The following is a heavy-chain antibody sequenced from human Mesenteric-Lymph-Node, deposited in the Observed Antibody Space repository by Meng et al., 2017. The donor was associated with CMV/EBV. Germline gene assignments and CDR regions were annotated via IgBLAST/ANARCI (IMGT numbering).Heavy chain of an antibody. J-gene: IGHJ5*02. V-gene: IGHV3-30*02. CDR1: GFTFSGSG. CDR2: IYYDGGNK. D-gene: IGHD6-13*01. CDR3: AKGVAPTGNPNWFDP. Sequence: GESLKISCAVSGFTFSGSGMHWVRQAPGKGLEWVAVIYYDGGNKYYVDSVKGRFTVSTDNSKNTLYLQMNSLKTEDTAVYYCAKGVAPTGNPNWFDPWGQGTLVTVSS.